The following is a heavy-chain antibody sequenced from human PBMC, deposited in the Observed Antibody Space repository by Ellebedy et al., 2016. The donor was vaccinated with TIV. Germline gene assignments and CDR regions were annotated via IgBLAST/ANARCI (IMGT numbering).Heavy chain of an antibody. CDR2: IYYSGST. V-gene: IGHV4-39*07. CDR1: GGSISSSSYY. Sequence: SETLSLXCTVSGGSISSSSYYWGWIRQPPGKGLEWIGSIYYSGSTYYNPSLKSRVTISVDTSKNQFSLKLSSVTAADTAVYYCARNEHGMEHGELGVWGQGTTVTVSS. J-gene: IGHJ6*02. D-gene: IGHD1/OR15-1a*01. CDR3: ARNEHGMEHGELGV.